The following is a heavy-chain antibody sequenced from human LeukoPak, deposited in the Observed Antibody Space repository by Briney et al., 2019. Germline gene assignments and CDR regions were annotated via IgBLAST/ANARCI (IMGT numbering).Heavy chain of an antibody. CDR2: IIAILGIA. D-gene: IGHD4-17*01. J-gene: IGHJ6*02. CDR1: GVTFSSYA. CDR3: TSYADYYYGMDV. Sequence: SVKLSCKASGVTFSSYAISWVRQAPGQGLEWMGRIIAILGIANYAQKFKGRVTITADKSTSTAYMELSSLRSEDTAVYYCTSYADYYYGMDVWGQGTTVTVSS. V-gene: IGHV1-69*04.